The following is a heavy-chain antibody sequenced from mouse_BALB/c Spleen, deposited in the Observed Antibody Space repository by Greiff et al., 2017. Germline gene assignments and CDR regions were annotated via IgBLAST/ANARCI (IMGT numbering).Heavy chain of an antibody. Sequence: EVMLVESGGDLVKPGGSLKLSCAASGFTFSSYGMSWVRQTPDKRLEWVATISSGGSYTYYPDSVKGRFTISRDNAKNTLYLQMSSLKSEDTAMYYCARRVYYAWFAYWGQGTLVTVSA. CDR3: ARRVYYAWFAY. V-gene: IGHV5-6*02. D-gene: IGHD1-1*01. CDR2: ISSGGSYT. J-gene: IGHJ3*01. CDR1: GFTFSSYG.